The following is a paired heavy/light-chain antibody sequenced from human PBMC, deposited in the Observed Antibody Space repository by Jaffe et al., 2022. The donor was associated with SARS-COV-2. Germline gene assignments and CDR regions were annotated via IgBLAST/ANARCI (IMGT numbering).Light chain of an antibody. J-gene: IGLJ2*01. CDR3: YSAADNNLV. Sequence: SYELTQPSSVSVSPGQTARITCSGDVLAKKYARWFQQKPGQAPVLLIYKDSERPSGIPERFSGSSSGTTVTLTISGAQVDDEADYYCYSAADNNLVFGRGTKLTVL. CDR2: KDS. V-gene: IGLV3-27*01. CDR1: VLAKKY.
Heavy chain of an antibody. D-gene: IGHD5-12*01. V-gene: IGHV3-49*03. CDR1: EFTFRDYA. J-gene: IGHJ6*02. CDR3: TRDTPLLDVDIVATTPVVYYGMDV. Sequence: EVQLVESGGGLVEPGRSLRLSCTASEFTFRDYAMIWFRQALGKGLEWVGFIKSKPYGGTTEYAASVKGRFTISRDDSKSIAYLQMNSLRTEDTAVYYCTRDTPLLDVDIVATTPVVYYGMDVWGQGTTVTVSS. CDR2: IKSKPYGGTT.